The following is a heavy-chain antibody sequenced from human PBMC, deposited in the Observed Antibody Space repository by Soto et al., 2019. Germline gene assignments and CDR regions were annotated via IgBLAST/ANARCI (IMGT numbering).Heavy chain of an antibody. CDR3: TTDSTQYYYDSSGYLWDY. CDR1: GFTFSSYW. D-gene: IGHD3-22*01. CDR2: IKQDGSEK. J-gene: IGHJ4*02. V-gene: IGHV3-7*03. Sequence: PGGSLRLSCAASGFTFSSYWMSWVRQAPGKGLEWVANIKQDGSEKYYAAPVKGRFTISRDESKNTLYLQMNSLKTEDTAVYYCTTDSTQYYYDSSGYLWDYWGQGTLVTVSS.